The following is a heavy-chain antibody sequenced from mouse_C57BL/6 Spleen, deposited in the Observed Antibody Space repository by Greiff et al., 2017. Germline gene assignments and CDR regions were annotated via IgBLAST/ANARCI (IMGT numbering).Heavy chain of an antibody. D-gene: IGHD2-3*01. CDR1: GYTFTSYW. CDR3: ARWGGYYPPMDY. V-gene: IGHV1-55*01. Sequence: QVQLQQPGAELVKPGASVKMSCKASGYTFTSYWITWVKQRPGQGLEWIGDIYPGSGSTNYNEKFKSKATLTVDTSASTAYMQLSSLTSEDSAVYYCARWGGYYPPMDYWGQGTSVTVSS. CDR2: IYPGSGST. J-gene: IGHJ4*01.